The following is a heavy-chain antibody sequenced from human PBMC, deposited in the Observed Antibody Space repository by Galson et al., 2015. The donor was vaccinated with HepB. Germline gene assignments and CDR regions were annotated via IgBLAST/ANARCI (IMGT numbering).Heavy chain of an antibody. V-gene: IGHV1-3*04. CDR2: INTGDGHT. J-gene: IGHJ4*02. Sequence: SVKVSCKASGYIFTTYGIHWVRQAPGQRLELMGWINTGDGHTLYSPKFQGRVTITRDTSATTAYMELSSLTAEDTAIYFCARDEELSPYYFHYWGQGTLVIVSS. CDR3: ARDEELSPYYFHY. CDR1: GYIFTTYG. D-gene: IGHD1-26*01.